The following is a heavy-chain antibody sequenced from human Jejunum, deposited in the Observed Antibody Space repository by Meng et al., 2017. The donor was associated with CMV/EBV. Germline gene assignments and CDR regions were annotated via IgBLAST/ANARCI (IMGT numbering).Heavy chain of an antibody. CDR2: INPYTGDT. J-gene: IGHJ4*02. D-gene: IGHD3-16*01. CDR3: AKDGGSYLDYYFDY. Sequence: SEYTFSDYDIHWVRQAPGQGLEWMGYINPYTGDTNYAQDFQGRVTMTRDTSTNTAYMELTRLRSDDTALYYCAKDGGSYLDYYFDYWGQGTLVTVSS. V-gene: IGHV1-2*02. CDR1: EYTFSDYD.